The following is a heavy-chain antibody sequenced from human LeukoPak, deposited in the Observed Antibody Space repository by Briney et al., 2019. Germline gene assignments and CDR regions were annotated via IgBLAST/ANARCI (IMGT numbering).Heavy chain of an antibody. CDR2: IYYSGRT. CDR3: ARQSLSRGWSGIAEYFQH. CDR1: GGSISSSSYY. V-gene: IGHV4-39*01. Sequence: PSETLSLTCTVSGGSISSSSYYWGWIRQPPGKGLEWIGSIYYSGRTYNNPSLKSRVAISVDTSKNQFSLKLSSVTAADTAVYYCARQSLSRGWSGIAEYFQHWGQGTLVTVSS. J-gene: IGHJ1*01. D-gene: IGHD6-19*01.